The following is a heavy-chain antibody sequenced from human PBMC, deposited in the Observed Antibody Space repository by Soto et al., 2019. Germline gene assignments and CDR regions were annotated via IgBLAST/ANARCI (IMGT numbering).Heavy chain of an antibody. CDR3: ARQRRTGYLFDY. D-gene: IGHD3-9*01. CDR1: GDSISGYY. CDR2: IYYSGST. Sequence: SETLSLTCTVSGDSISGYYWSWIRQPPGKRPEWIGCIYYSGSTKYNPSLKSRVTISVDTSKNQFSLKLSSVTAADTAVYYCARQRRTGYLFDYWGQGTLVTVSS. V-gene: IGHV4-59*08. J-gene: IGHJ4*02.